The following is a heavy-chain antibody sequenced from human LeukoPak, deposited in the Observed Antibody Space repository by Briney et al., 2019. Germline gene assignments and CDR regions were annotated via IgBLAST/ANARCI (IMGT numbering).Heavy chain of an antibody. J-gene: IGHJ4*02. CDR1: GGTFSSYA. CDR3: AAEPLGDDCSSTSCYLGFDY. CDR2: IIPIFGTA. D-gene: IGHD2-2*01. V-gene: IGHV1-69*13. Sequence: SVKVSCKASGGTFSSYAISWVRQAPGQGLEWMGGIIPIFGTANYAQKFQGRVTITADESTSTAYMELSSLRSEDTAVYYCAAEPLGDDCSSTSCYLGFDYWGQGTLVTVSS.